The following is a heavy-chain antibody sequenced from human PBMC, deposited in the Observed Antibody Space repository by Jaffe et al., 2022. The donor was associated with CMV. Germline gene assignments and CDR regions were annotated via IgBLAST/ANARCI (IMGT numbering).Heavy chain of an antibody. J-gene: IGHJ4*02. CDR3: ASRRRHRGGYVNY. CDR1: GGSFSGYY. CDR2: INHSGST. D-gene: IGHD5-12*01. Sequence: QVQLQQWGAGLLKPSETLSLTCAVYGGSFSGYYWSWIRQPPGKGLEWIGEINHSGSTNYNPSLKSRVTISVDTSKNQFSLKLSSVTAADTAVYYCASRRRHRGGYVNYWGQGTLVTVSS. V-gene: IGHV4-34*01.